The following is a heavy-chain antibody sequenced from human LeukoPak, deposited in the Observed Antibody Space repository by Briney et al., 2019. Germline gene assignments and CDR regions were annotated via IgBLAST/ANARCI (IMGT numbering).Heavy chain of an antibody. Sequence: GGSLILSCAASGFTFSSYWMHWVRQAPGKGLESVSRINTDGTVTTYADSVKGRFTVSRDNADNTMFLQMNSVRDEDTAVYYCATKQWLAPPPDSWGQGTPVTVSS. CDR1: GFTFSSYW. CDR3: ATKQWLAPPPDS. J-gene: IGHJ4*02. V-gene: IGHV3-74*01. CDR2: INTDGTVT. D-gene: IGHD6-19*01.